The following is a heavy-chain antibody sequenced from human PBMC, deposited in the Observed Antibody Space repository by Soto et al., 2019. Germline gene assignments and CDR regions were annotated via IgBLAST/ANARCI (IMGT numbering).Heavy chain of an antibody. V-gene: IGHV3-21*06. CDR1: GFTFTRYS. CDR2: ISSTTTYR. J-gene: IGHJ4*02. Sequence: PGGSLRLSCAASGFTFTRYSMNWVRQAPGKGLEWVSSISSTTTYRYYGDSMKGRFTISRDNAKNSLYLEMNSLRAEDTAVYYCARESEDLTSNLDYWGQGTLVTVSS. CDR3: ARESEDLTSNLDY.